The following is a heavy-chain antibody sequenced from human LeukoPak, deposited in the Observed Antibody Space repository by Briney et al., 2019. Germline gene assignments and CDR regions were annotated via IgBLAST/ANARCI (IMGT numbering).Heavy chain of an antibody. V-gene: IGHV3-23*01. D-gene: IGHD5-24*01. CDR1: GFTFSNYG. J-gene: IGHJ4*02. CDR2: ISGSGGST. Sequence: PGGSLRLSCAASGFTFSNYGMSWVRQAPGKGLEWVSGISGSGGSTYYADSVKGRFTISRDNSKNTLYLQMNSLRAEDTAVYYCAKDFATIGFKYFDYWGQGTLVTVSS. CDR3: AKDFATIGFKYFDY.